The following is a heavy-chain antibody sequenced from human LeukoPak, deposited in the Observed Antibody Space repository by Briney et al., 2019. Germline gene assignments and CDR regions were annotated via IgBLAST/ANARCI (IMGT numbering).Heavy chain of an antibody. CDR2: ISDRGST. V-gene: IGHV4-31*03. D-gene: IGHD2-15*01. J-gene: IGHJ4*02. CDR3: ARGARMTFDY. Sequence: SETLFLTCTVSGGSISSGVYYWSWIRQHPGKGLEWVGYISDRGSTYYNPSLKSRVTVSVDTSKSQFSLKVSSVTAADTAVYYCARGARMTFDYWGQGTLVTVSS. CDR1: GGSISSGVYY.